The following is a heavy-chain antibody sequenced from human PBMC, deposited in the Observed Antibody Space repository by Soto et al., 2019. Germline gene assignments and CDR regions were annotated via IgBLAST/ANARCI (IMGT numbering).Heavy chain of an antibody. D-gene: IGHD3-10*01. CDR3: ARHDGSGSSYGMDV. V-gene: IGHV1-69*06. Sequence: QVQLVQSGAEVKKPGSSVKVSCKASGGTFSSYAISWVRQAPGQGLEWMGGIIPIFGTANYAQKFQGRVRIAADKSTSTAYMELSSLRSEDTAVYYWARHDGSGSSYGMDVWGQGTTVTVSS. J-gene: IGHJ6*02. CDR1: GGTFSSYA. CDR2: IIPIFGTA.